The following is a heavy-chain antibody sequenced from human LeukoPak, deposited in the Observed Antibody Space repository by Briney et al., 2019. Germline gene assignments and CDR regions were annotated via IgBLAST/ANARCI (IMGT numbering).Heavy chain of an antibody. CDR1: GGTFSSYA. CDR2: IIPILGIA. V-gene: IGHV1-69*04. D-gene: IGHD2-21*02. Sequence: ASVKVSCKASGGTFSSYAISWVRQAPGQGLEWMGRIIPILGIANYAQKFQGRVTITADKSTSTAYMELSSLRSEDTAVYYCRAYCGGDCYSRELLAARPFDYWGQGTLVTVSS. J-gene: IGHJ4*02. CDR3: RAYCGGDCYSRELLAARPFDY.